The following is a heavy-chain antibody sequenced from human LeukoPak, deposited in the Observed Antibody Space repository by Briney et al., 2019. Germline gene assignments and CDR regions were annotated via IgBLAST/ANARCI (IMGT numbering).Heavy chain of an antibody. CDR2: INPNSGGT. CDR1: GYTFTGYY. D-gene: IGHD3-10*01. CDR3: AREWWGAITMVRGVIDY. Sequence: ASVKVSCKASGYTFTGYYMHWVRQAPGQGLEWMGWINPNSGGTNYAQKFQGRVTMTRDTSISTAYMELSRLRPDDTAVYYCAREWWGAITMVRGVIDYWGQGTLVTVSS. V-gene: IGHV1-2*02. J-gene: IGHJ4*02.